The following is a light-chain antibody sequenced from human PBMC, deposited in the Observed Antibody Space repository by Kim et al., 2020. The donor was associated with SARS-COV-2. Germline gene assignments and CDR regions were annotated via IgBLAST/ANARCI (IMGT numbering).Light chain of an antibody. J-gene: IGLJ3*02. CDR3: VLHMGSGIWV. V-gene: IGLV8-61*01. CDR2: NTN. CDR1: SGSVSTSYY. Sequence: QTVVTQEPSFSASPGGTVTLTCGLSSGSVSTSYYPSWYQQTPGQAPRTLIYNTNTRSSGVPDRFSGSILGNKAALTISGAQADDESDYHCVLHMGSGIWVFGGGTQLTVL.